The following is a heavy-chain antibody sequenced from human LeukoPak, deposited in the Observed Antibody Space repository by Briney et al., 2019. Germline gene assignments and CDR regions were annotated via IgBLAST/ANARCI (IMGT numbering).Heavy chain of an antibody. J-gene: IGHJ6*03. D-gene: IGHD5-18*01. CDR1: GGTFSSYT. Sequence: ASVKVSCKASGGTFSSYTISWVRQAPGQGLEWMGRIIPILGIANYAQKFQGRVTITADKSTSTAYMELSSLRSEDTAVYYCARVVDTAMKNYYYYYMDVWGKGTTVTVSS. CDR2: IIPILGIA. CDR3: ARVVDTAMKNYYYYYMDV. V-gene: IGHV1-69*02.